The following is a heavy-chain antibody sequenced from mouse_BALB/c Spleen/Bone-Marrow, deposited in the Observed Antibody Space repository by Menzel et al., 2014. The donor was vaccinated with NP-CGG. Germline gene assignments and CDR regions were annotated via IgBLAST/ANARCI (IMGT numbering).Heavy chain of an antibody. CDR1: GFTFSSFG. CDR2: IRSGSTAI. V-gene: IGHV5-17*02. CDR3: ARGGNWDDFDV. J-gene: IGHJ1*01. D-gene: IGHD4-1*01. Sequence: EVQLVESGGGLVQPGGSRQLSCAASGFTFSSFGMHWVRQAPEKGLEWVAYIRSGSTAICYADPVMGRFTTSRDNPKNTLFLQMTSLRSEDTTMYYCARGGNWDDFDVWGAGTTVTVSS.